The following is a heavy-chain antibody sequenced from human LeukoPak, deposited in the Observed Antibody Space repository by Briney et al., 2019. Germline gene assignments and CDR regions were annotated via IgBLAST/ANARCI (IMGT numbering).Heavy chain of an antibody. Sequence: GGSLRLSCTASGFIFSNAWMHWVRQVPGKGLVWVSQMNSDGTIIRYADSVRGRFTSSRDNAKNTLYLQMNSLRAEDTAVYYCARDRQGGTMIVVPDYWGQGTLVTVSS. J-gene: IGHJ4*02. D-gene: IGHD3-22*01. CDR3: ARDRQGGTMIVVPDY. V-gene: IGHV3-74*01. CDR1: GFIFSNAW. CDR2: MNSDGTII.